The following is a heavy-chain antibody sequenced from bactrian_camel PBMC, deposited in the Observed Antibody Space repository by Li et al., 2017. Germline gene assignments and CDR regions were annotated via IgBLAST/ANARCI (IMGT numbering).Heavy chain of an antibody. Sequence: VQLVESGGASVQAGGSLSLSCATSRDTYNCIAWFRQPPGKEREGVVLTRAGSSFYADSVKGRFTISQDKAENTVYLQMTSLTPEDTAMYYCLADVGRTDGGYCYPPPYGYSGLGTQVTVS. D-gene: IGHD2*01. CDR1: RDTYNC. J-gene: IGHJ4*01. CDR2: LTRAGSS. V-gene: IGHV3S63*01.